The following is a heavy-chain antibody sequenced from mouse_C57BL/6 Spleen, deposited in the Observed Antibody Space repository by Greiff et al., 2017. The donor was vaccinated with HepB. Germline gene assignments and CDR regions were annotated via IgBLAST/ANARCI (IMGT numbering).Heavy chain of an antibody. CDR2: IYPSDSET. CDR1: GYTFTSYW. D-gene: IGHD2-4*01. CDR3: ARNEGDYDGAWFAY. V-gene: IGHV1-61*01. Sequence: QQSCKASGYTFTSYWMDWVKQRPGQGLEWIGNIYPSDSETHYNQKFKDKATLTVDKSSSTAYMQLSSLTSEDSAVYYCARNEGDYDGAWFAYWGQGTLVTVSA. J-gene: IGHJ3*01.